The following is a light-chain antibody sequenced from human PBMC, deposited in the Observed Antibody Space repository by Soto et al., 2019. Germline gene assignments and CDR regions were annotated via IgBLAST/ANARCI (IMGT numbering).Light chain of an antibody. J-gene: IGKJ1*01. CDR3: HQYCFSPLP. CDR1: HGVDNY. V-gene: IGKV3-20*01. Sequence: EVVLAQSPGTLSLSPGERVTLSCRASHGVDNYLAWYQHKPVQAPRLLIYGASSRATGVPDSFSGSVFGTEFTLTISKLEPDDFAVYFCHQYCFSPLPFGQGTKVEIK. CDR2: GAS.